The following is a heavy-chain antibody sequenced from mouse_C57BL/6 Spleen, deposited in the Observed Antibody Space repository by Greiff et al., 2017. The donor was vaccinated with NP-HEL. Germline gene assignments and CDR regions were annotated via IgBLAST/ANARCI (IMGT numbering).Heavy chain of an antibody. Sequence: QVHVKQSGAELVRPGTSVKVSCKASGYAFTNYLIEWVKQRPGQGLEWIGVINPGSGGTNYNEKFKGKATLTADKSSSTAYMQLSSLTSEDSAVYFCARSEFSFTTAGAMDYWGQGTSVTVSS. V-gene: IGHV1-54*01. CDR3: ARSEFSFTTAGAMDY. J-gene: IGHJ4*01. D-gene: IGHD1-2*01. CDR2: INPGSGGT. CDR1: GYAFTNYL.